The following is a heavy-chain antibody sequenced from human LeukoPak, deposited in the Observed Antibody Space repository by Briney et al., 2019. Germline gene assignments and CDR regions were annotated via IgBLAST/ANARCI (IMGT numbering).Heavy chain of an antibody. CDR2: ISSSSSYI. CDR1: GFTFSSYS. Sequence: PGGSLRLSCAASGFTFSSYSMNWVRQAPGEGLEWVSSISSSSSYIYYADSVKGRFTISRDNAKNSLYLQMNSLRAEDTAVYYCARDRTGAFDIWGQGTMVTVSS. V-gene: IGHV3-21*01. CDR3: ARDRTGAFDI. D-gene: IGHD1-14*01. J-gene: IGHJ3*02.